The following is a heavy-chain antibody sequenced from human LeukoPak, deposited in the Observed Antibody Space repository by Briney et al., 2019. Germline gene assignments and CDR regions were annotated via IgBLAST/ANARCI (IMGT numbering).Heavy chain of an antibody. J-gene: IGHJ4*02. CDR2: IYYSGST. V-gene: IGHV4-39*01. CDR3: ARWHRYYFDY. Sequence: TFRSYWMTWLRQPPGKGLEWIGSIYYSGSTYYNPSLKSRVTISVDTSKNQFSLKLSSVTAADTAVYYCARWHRYYFDYWGQGTLVTVSS. CDR1: TFRSYW.